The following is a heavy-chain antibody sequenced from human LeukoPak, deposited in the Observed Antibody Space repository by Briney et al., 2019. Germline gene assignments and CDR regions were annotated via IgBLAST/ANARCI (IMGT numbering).Heavy chain of an antibody. J-gene: IGHJ3*02. V-gene: IGHV4-39*07. CDR2: MSNSGNT. CDR3: ARDQRRAFDI. CDR1: GGSISSSSYH. Sequence: SETLSLTCTVSGGSISSSSYHWDWIRQPPGKGLEWIGSMSNSGNTYYSPSLKSRVTISVDTSKNQFSLRLTSVTAADTAVYYCARDQRRAFDIWGQGTMVTVSS.